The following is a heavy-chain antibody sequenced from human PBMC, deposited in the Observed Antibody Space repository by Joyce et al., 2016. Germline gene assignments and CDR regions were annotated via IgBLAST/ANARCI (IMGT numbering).Heavy chain of an antibody. Sequence: QLQLQESDPGLVKPSGTLSLICIVSGGSISSTGHYWGWIRQPPGKGLEWIGSIYYSGSTYYNPSLKRRLTISVDTSKNQFSLKLRSVTAADTAVYYCARSTLIDAFDLWGQGTMVTVSS. D-gene: IGHD1-1*01. V-gene: IGHV4-39*01. CDR2: IYYSGST. CDR3: ARSTLIDAFDL. CDR1: GGSISSTGHY. J-gene: IGHJ3*01.